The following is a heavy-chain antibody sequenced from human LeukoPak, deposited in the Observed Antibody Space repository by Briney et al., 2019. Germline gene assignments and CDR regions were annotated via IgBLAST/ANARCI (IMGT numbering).Heavy chain of an antibody. CDR3: ARRLYIVRGAFDI. J-gene: IGHJ3*02. CDR1: GFTVSGNY. D-gene: IGHD2/OR15-2a*01. Sequence: GGSLRLSCAASGFTVSGNYMSWVRQAPGKGLEWVSLIYSGGTTYYADSVKGRFTISRDNSKNTVHLQMNNLRAEDTAMYFCARRLYIVRGAFDIWGQGTMVTVSS. V-gene: IGHV3-53*01. CDR2: IYSGGTT.